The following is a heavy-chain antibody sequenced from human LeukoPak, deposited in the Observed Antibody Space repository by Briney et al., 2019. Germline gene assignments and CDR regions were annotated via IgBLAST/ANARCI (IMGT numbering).Heavy chain of an antibody. D-gene: IGHD5-18*01. CDR1: GFTFSSYA. CDR3: ARNRYSYGYPPYYFDY. Sequence: GGSLRLSCAAFGFTFSSYAMSWVRQAPGKGLQWVSAISDSGGSTYYADSVKGRFTISRDNSKNTLYLQMISLGADDTAVYYCARNRYSYGYPPYYFDYWGQGTLVTVSS. J-gene: IGHJ4*02. CDR2: ISDSGGST. V-gene: IGHV3-23*01.